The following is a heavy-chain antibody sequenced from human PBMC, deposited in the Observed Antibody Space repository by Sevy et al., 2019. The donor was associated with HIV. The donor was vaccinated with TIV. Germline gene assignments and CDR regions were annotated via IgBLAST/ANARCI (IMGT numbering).Heavy chain of an antibody. V-gene: IGHV3-15*01. Sequence: GGSLRLSCVASGFTFSNAWMSWVRQTPGKGLEWVGRIKSKTDGGTRDFAAPVKGRFAIARDDSKNTLSLQMDSLKTEDTAVYYCTAGVGTSHFDYWGQGILVTVSS. CDR1: GFTFSNAW. CDR3: TAGVGTSHFDY. D-gene: IGHD1-26*01. CDR2: IKSKTDGGTR. J-gene: IGHJ4*02.